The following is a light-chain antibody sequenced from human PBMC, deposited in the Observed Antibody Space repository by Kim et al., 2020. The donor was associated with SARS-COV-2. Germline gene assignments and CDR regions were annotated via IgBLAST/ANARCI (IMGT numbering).Light chain of an antibody. CDR1: QGISSW. V-gene: IGKV1D-16*02. CDR2: AAS. Sequence: DIQMTQSPSSLSASVGDRVTITCRARQGISSWLAWYQQKPEKAPKLLIYAASSLQSGVPSRFIGSGSGTDFTLTISSLQPEDFATYCYQQYNTNPPAFGPGTRLGIK. CDR3: QQYNTNPPA. J-gene: IGKJ5*01.